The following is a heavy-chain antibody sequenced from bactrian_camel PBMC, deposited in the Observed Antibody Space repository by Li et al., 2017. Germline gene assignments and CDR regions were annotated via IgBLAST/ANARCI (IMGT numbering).Heavy chain of an antibody. CDR2: IDSDGKI. CDR3: AADPALPPWVAPPW. CDR1: DTPAVFTT. Sequence: HVQLVESGGGLVQPGGSLRLSCAACPLDTPAVFTTWPASARLQVKKREGVAAIDSDGKISYTNPVKGRFTITIAQDNAKKNLYLQMNDLKPEDTAIYFCAADPALPPWVAPPWWGQGTQVTVS. V-gene: IGHV3S53*01. D-gene: IGHD5*01. J-gene: IGHJ4*01.